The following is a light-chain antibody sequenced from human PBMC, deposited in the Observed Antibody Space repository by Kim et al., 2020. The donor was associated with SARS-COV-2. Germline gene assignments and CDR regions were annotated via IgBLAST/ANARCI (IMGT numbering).Light chain of an antibody. V-gene: IGLV3-1*01. J-gene: IGLJ2*01. Sequence: VPPGQTASITCSGDKLGDKYACWYQQKPGQSPVLVIYQDRKRPSGIPERFSGSNSGNTATLTISGTQAMDEADYYCQAWDSSTGGVFGGGTKVTVL. CDR3: QAWDSSTGGV. CDR2: QDR. CDR1: KLGDKY.